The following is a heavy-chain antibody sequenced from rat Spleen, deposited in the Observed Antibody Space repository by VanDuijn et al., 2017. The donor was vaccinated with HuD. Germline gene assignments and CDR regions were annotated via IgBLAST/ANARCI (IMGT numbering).Heavy chain of an antibody. CDR3: ARRGYNYAYYFDY. D-gene: IGHD1-4*01. CDR2: ISASGGST. Sequence: EVQLVESGGGLVQPGRSLKLFCAASGFTFSNYGMAWVCQTPTKGLEWVATISASGGSTYFRDSVKGRFTIFRDSAKSTLYLQMDSLRSEDTATYYCARRGYNYAYYFDYWGQGVMVTVSS. V-gene: IGHV5-19*01. CDR1: GFTFSNYG. J-gene: IGHJ2*01.